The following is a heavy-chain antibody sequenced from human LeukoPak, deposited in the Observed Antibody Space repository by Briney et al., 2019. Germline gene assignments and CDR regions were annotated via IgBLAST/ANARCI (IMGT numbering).Heavy chain of an antibody. Sequence: PSETLSLTCTVSGGSISSYYWSWIRQPAGKGLEWIGRIYTSGSTNYNPSLKSRVTMPVDTSKNQFPLKLSSVTAADTAVYYCARVQENYAFDIWGQGTMVTVSS. CDR2: IYTSGST. CDR1: GGSISSYY. J-gene: IGHJ3*02. CDR3: ARVQENYAFDI. V-gene: IGHV4-4*07.